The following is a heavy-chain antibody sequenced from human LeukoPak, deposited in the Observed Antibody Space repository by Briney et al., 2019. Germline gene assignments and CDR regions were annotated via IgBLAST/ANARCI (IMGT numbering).Heavy chain of an antibody. J-gene: IGHJ5*02. Sequence: SVKVSCKTSGDTFSNFVISWVRQAPGQGLEWMARIIPKFDLTKIAQKFEGRVTITADTSTSTVYLELSNVRSDDTAIYYCTGDQNVRGVAAGMEGWFDPWGQGTLVTVSS. D-gene: IGHD1-1*01. CDR2: IIPKFDLT. CDR3: TGDQNVRGVAAGMEGWFDP. V-gene: IGHV1-69*04. CDR1: GDTFSNFV.